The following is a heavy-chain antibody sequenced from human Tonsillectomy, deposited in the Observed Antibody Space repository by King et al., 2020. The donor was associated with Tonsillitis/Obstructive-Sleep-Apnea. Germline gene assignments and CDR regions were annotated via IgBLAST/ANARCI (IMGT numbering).Heavy chain of an antibody. V-gene: IGHV3-30*04. D-gene: IGHD2-2*01. CDR3: ARVKYRLLYAFGI. J-gene: IGHJ3*02. Sequence: QVQLVESGGGVVQPGRSLRLSCAASGFTFSIYPMHWVRQAPGKGLEWVAFISYDGGNKYYADSVKGRFTISRDNSKNTLYLQMNSLRTEDTAVYSCARVKYRLLYAFGIWGQGTMVTVSS. CDR2: ISYDGGNK. CDR1: GFTFSIYP.